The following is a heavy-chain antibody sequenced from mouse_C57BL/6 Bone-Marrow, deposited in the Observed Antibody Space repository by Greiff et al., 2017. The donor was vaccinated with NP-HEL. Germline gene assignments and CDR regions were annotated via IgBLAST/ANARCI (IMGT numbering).Heavy chain of an antibody. V-gene: IGHV5-6*01. CDR2: ISSGGSYT. Sequence: DVQLVESGGDLVKPGGSLKLSCAASGFTFSSYGMSWVRQTPDKRLEWVATISSGGSYTYYPDSVKGRFTISRDNAKNTLYLQMSSLKSEDTAMYYCARLNIYYDYEDYWGQGTTLTVSS. CDR3: ARLNIYYDYEDY. J-gene: IGHJ2*01. D-gene: IGHD2-4*01. CDR1: GFTFSSYG.